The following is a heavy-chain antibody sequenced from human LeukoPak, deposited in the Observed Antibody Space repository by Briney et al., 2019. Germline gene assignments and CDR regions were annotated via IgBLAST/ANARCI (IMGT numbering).Heavy chain of an antibody. CDR2: IYSDDNS. CDR1: GFTFRNYD. Sequence: GGSLRLSCAASGFTFRNYDMHWVRQFPGRGLEWVSVIYSDDNSKYADSVKDRFSISRDNSKNTLYLQMNSLSADDTAVYYCATKYAGRDALDVWGQGTTVTVSS. J-gene: IGHJ6*02. CDR3: ATKYAGRDALDV. D-gene: IGHD1-1*01. V-gene: IGHV3-66*01.